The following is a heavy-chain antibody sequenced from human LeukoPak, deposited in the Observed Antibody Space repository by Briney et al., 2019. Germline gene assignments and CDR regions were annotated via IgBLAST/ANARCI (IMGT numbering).Heavy chain of an antibody. CDR1: GFTFSSYW. Sequence: SGGSLRLSCAASGFTFSSYWMGWVRQAPGKGLVWVSRINSDGSTTNYADSVKGRFTISRDNAKNTLDLQMNSLRAEDTAVYYCARRSSGSPPYYFDYWGQGTLVTVSS. CDR2: INSDGSTT. CDR3: ARRSSGSPPYYFDY. D-gene: IGHD1-26*01. V-gene: IGHV3-74*01. J-gene: IGHJ4*02.